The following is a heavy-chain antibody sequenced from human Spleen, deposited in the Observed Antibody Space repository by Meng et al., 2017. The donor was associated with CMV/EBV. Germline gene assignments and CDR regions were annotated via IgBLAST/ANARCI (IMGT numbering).Heavy chain of an antibody. CDR2: IKQDGSEK. CDR3: AKVAGYDFWSGHYGGYYYGMDV. V-gene: IGHV3-7*03. D-gene: IGHD3-3*01. CDR1: GFTFSSYW. J-gene: IGHJ6*02. Sequence: GESLKISCAASGFTFSSYWMSWVRQAPGKGLEWVANIKQDGSEKYYVDSVKGRFTVSKDNSMSTLYLQMNSLRVEDTAVYYCAKVAGYDFWSGHYGGYYYGMDVWGQGTTVTVSS.